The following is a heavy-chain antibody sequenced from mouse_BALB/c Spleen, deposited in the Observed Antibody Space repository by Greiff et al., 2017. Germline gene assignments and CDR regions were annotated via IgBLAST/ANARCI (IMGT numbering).Heavy chain of an antibody. Sequence: QVQLQQSGAELVRPGVSVKISCKGSGYTFTDYAMHWVKQIHAKSLEWIGVISTYYGDASYNQKFKGKATMTVDKSSSTAYMELARLTSEDSAIYYCARIDYSWFAYWGQGTLVTVSA. CDR1: GYTFTDYA. D-gene: IGHD2-13*01. CDR2: ISTYYGDA. V-gene: IGHV1S137*01. J-gene: IGHJ3*01. CDR3: ARIDYSWFAY.